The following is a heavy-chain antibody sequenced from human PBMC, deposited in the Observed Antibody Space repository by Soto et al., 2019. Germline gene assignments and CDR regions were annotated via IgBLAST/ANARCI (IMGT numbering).Heavy chain of an antibody. D-gene: IGHD6-19*01. Sequence: PSETLSLTCTVSGGSVSSGSYYWSWIRQPPGKGLEWIGYISYSGSTYYNPALKSRVTISEDTSKNQFSLKLSSVIAADTAVYYCARDLVAVAGGHCYYYGLDVWGQGTTVTVSS. CDR1: GGSVSSGSYY. CDR2: ISYSGST. CDR3: ARDLVAVAGGHCYYYGLDV. V-gene: IGHV4-61*01. J-gene: IGHJ6*02.